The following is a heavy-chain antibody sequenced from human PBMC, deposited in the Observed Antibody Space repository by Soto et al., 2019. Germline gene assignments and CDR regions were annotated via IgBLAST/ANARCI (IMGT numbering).Heavy chain of an antibody. D-gene: IGHD6-13*01. Sequence: ASVKVSCKASGYTFTSYYMHWVRQAPGQGLEWMGIINPSGGSTSYAQKFQGRVTMTRDTSTSTVYMELSSLRSEDTAVYYCARERGYSSSGIYFDFDYWGQGTLVTVSS. CDR2: INPSGGST. V-gene: IGHV1-46*03. CDR3: ARERGYSSSGIYFDFDY. CDR1: GYTFTSYY. J-gene: IGHJ4*02.